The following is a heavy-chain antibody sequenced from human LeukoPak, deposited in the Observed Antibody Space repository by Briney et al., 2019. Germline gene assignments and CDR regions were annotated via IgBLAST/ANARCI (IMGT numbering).Heavy chain of an antibody. Sequence: GGSLRFSCAASGLTFSSYSMNWVRQAPGKGLEWVSYISSSSSTIYYADSVKGRFTISRDNAKNSLYLQMNSLRDEDTAVYYCARDMRRSVRDGYNYDAFDIWGQGTMVTVSS. CDR3: ARDMRRSVRDGYNYDAFDI. CDR2: ISSSSSTI. V-gene: IGHV3-48*02. CDR1: GLTFSSYS. J-gene: IGHJ3*02. D-gene: IGHD5-24*01.